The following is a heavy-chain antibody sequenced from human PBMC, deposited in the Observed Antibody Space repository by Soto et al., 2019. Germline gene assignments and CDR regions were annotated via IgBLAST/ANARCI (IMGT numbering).Heavy chain of an antibody. J-gene: IGHJ4*02. CDR3: ARTYYDYVWGSFDY. V-gene: IGHV4-61*01. D-gene: IGHD3-16*01. CDR2: IYYSGST. CDR1: GGSVSSGSYY. Sequence: PSETLSLTCTVSGGSVSSGSYYWGWIRQPPGKGLEWIGYIYYSGSTNYNPSLKSRVTISVDTSKNQFSLKLSSVTAADTAVYYCARTYYDYVWGSFDYWGQGTLVTVSS.